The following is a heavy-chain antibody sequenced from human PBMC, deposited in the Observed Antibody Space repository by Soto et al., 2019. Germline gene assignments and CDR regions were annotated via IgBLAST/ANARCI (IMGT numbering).Heavy chain of an antibody. CDR2: ISAYNGNT. J-gene: IGHJ4*02. CDR1: GYTFTSYG. V-gene: IGHV1-18*01. CDR3: ARVPGYRSSWYSFDY. Sequence: ASVKVSCKASGYTFTSYGISWVRQAPGQGLEWMGWISAYNGNTNYAQKLQGRVTMTTGTSTSTAYMELRSLRSDDTAVYSCARVPGYRSSWYSFDYWGQGTLVAVSS. D-gene: IGHD6-13*01.